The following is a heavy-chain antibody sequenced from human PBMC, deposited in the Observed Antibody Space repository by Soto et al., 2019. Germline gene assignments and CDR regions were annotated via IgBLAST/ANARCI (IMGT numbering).Heavy chain of an antibody. J-gene: IGHJ4*02. CDR3: ARDDEDGSYCDLGY. CDR2: ILHDGNNK. CDR1: GFTFSNYI. V-gene: IGHV3-30-3*01. D-gene: IGHD3-10*01. Sequence: QVQLVESGGGVVQPGRSLRLSCAASGFTFSNYIMHWVRQAPGKGLEWVAMILHDGNNKYYADSVQGRFTISRDNSKNTLYLQMNSLRTKDTAIYYWARDDEDGSYCDLGYWGQGTLVTVAS.